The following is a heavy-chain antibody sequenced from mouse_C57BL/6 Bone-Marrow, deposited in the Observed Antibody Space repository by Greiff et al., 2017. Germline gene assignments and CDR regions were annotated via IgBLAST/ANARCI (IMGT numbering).Heavy chain of an antibody. CDR3: ARGDGSSYYYFDY. D-gene: IGHD1-1*01. CDR2: IYPGDGDT. V-gene: IGHV1-80*01. J-gene: IGHJ2*01. CDR1: GYAFSSYW. Sequence: QVQLQQSGAELVKPGASVKISCKASGYAFSSYWMNWVQQRPGKGLEWIGQIYPGDGDTNYNGKFKGKATMTAYKSSSTAYMQLSSLTSEYSAVYFCARGDGSSYYYFDYWGQGTTLTVSA.